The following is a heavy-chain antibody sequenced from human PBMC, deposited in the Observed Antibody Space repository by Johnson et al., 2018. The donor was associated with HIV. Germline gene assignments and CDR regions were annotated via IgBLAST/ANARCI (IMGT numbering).Heavy chain of an antibody. CDR3: ASHGGGYYFDAFDI. CDR1: GFTFSSYW. V-gene: IGHV3-7*02. Sequence: VQLVESGGGEVQPGGSLRLSCAASGFTFSSYWMSWVRQAPGKGLEWVANIKQDGSEKYYVDSVKGRFTISRDNAKNSLYLQMNSLRAEDTAVYYCASHGGGYYFDAFDIWGQGTMVTVSS. D-gene: IGHD3-22*01. CDR2: IKQDGSEK. J-gene: IGHJ3*02.